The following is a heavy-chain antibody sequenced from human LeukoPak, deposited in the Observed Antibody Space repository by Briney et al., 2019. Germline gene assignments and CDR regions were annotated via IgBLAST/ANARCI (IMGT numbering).Heavy chain of an antibody. Sequence: GGSLRLSCAASGFTFSSYSMNWVRQAPGKGLEWVSYISSSSSTIYYADSVKGRFTIPRDNAKNSLYLQMNSLRAEDTAVYYCAREDVVVPPYGMDVWGQGTTDTVSS. CDR1: GFTFSSYS. CDR3: AREDVVVPPYGMDV. CDR2: ISSSSSTI. J-gene: IGHJ6*02. D-gene: IGHD2-2*01. V-gene: IGHV3-48*01.